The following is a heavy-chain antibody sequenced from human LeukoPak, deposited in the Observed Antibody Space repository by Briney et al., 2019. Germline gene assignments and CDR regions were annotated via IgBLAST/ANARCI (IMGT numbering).Heavy chain of an antibody. J-gene: IGHJ5*02. CDR1: GGSFSGYY. Sequence: PSETLSLTCAVYGGSFSGYYWSWIRQPPGKGLEWIGEINHSGSTNYNPSLKSRVTISVDTSKNQFSLKLSSVTAADTAVYYCARKYGSIFGVVKWFDPWGQGTLVTVSS. D-gene: IGHD3-3*01. V-gene: IGHV4-34*01. CDR2: INHSGST. CDR3: ARKYGSIFGVVKWFDP.